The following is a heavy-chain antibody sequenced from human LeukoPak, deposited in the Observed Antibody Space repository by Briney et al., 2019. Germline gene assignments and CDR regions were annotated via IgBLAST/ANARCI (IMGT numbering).Heavy chain of an antibody. CDR1: GASISSGGYY. CDR3: ARNLDILSGYYYFNY. D-gene: IGHD3-9*01. Sequence: SETLSLTCTVSGASISSGGYYWNWIRQHPGKGLEWIGYIYYSGSTYYNPSLKSRITISVDTSKNQVSLKLSSVTAADTAVYYCARNLDILSGYYYFNYWGQGTLVTVSS. CDR2: IYYSGST. V-gene: IGHV4-31*03. J-gene: IGHJ4*02.